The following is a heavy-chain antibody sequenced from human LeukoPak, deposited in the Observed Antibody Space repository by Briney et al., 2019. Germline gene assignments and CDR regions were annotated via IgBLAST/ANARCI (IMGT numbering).Heavy chain of an antibody. CDR2: IYHSGST. Sequence: SETLSLTCTVSGYSISSGYYWGWIRQPPGKGLEWIGSIYHSGSTYYNPSLKSRVTISVDTSKNQFSLKLSSVTAADTAVYYCARDQYDFWSGPQNPTVAFDPWGQGTLVTVSS. D-gene: IGHD3-3*01. CDR3: ARDQYDFWSGPQNPTVAFDP. J-gene: IGHJ5*02. CDR1: GYSISSGYY. V-gene: IGHV4-38-2*02.